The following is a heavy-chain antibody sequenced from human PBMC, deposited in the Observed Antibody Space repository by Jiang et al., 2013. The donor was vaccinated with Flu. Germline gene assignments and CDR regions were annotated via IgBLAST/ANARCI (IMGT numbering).Heavy chain of an antibody. J-gene: IGHJ6*02. CDR3: ARAGLDIVVVVAATDYGMDV. V-gene: IGHV1-69*02. D-gene: IGHD2-15*01. CDR1: TFSSIL. CDR2: IIPILGIA. Sequence: TFSSILSGWVRQAPGQGLEWMGRIIPILGIANYAQKFQGRVTITADKSTSTAYMELSSLRSEDTAVYYCARAGLDIVVVVAATDYGMDVWGQGTTVTVSS.